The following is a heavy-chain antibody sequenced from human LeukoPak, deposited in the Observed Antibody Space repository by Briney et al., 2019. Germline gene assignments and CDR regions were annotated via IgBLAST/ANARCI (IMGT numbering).Heavy chain of an antibody. J-gene: IGHJ4*02. CDR3: ARGAGGYSYGFDN. D-gene: IGHD5-18*01. CDR2: LNPHSGGT. V-gene: IGHV1-2*02. Sequence: ASVTVSCKTSGYTFTDYYIHWVRQAPGQGLEWMGWLNPHSGGTNYAQKFQGRVTMTRDTSISTVYMEVSRLRSDDTAVYYCARGAGGYSYGFDNWGQGTLVTVSS. CDR1: GYTFTDYY.